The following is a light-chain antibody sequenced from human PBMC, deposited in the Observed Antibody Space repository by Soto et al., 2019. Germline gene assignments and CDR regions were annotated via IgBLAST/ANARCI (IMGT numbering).Light chain of an antibody. CDR2: VAS. CDR1: QGISSY. J-gene: IGKJ3*01. CDR3: QQLNSYPIT. V-gene: IGKV1-9*01. Sequence: DIQLTQSPSFLSASVGDRVTITCRASQGISSYLAWYQQKPGKAPKLLTYVASTLQSGVPSRFSGSGSGTEFTLTISSLQPEDFATYYCQQLNSYPITFGPGTKVDIK.